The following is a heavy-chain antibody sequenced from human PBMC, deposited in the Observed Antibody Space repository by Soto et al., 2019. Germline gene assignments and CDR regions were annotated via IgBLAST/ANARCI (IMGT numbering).Heavy chain of an antibody. Sequence: QITLKESGPTLVKPTQTLTLTCTFSGFSLSTSGVGVGWIRQPPGKALEWLALIYWDDDKRYSPSLKSRLTTTQATSAGLVVDTMLNMDSVDTATYYCEPRGGDHWFDPWVHGTLVTVSS. V-gene: IGHV2-5*02. CDR3: EPRGGDHWFDP. CDR1: GFSLSTSGVG. CDR2: IYWDDDK. D-gene: IGHD3-16*01. J-gene: IGHJ5*02.